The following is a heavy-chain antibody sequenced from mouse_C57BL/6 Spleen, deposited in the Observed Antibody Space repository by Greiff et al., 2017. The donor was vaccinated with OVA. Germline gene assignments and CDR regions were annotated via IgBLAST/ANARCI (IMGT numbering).Heavy chain of an antibody. CDR2: IRLKSDNYAT. CDR1: GFTFSNYW. J-gene: IGHJ2*01. V-gene: IGHV6-3*01. CDR3: TGGWLPYYFDY. Sequence: EVKVEESGGGLVQPGGSMKLSCVASGFTFSNYWMNWVRQSPEKGLEWVAQIRLKSDNYATHYAESVKGRFTISRDDSKSSVYLQMNNLRAEDTGIYYCTGGWLPYYFDYWGQGTTLTVSS. D-gene: IGHD2-3*01.